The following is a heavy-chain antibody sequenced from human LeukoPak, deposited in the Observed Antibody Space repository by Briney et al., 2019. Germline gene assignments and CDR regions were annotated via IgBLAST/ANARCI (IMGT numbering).Heavy chain of an antibody. J-gene: IGHJ5*02. Sequence: PSETLSLTCTVSSGSISSYYWSWIRQPAGKGLEWIGRIYFSGSTNYNPSLKSRVTMSVDTSKNQFSLRLSSVTAADTAMYYCARDRIQLGFDPWGQGTLVTVSS. V-gene: IGHV4-4*07. CDR2: IYFSGST. D-gene: IGHD2-15*01. CDR3: ARDRIQLGFDP. CDR1: SGSISSYY.